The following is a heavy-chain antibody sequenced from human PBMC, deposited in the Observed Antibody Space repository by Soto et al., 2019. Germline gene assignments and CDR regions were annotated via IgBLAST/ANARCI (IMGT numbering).Heavy chain of an antibody. J-gene: IGHJ5*02. CDR1: GGSFSGYY. CDR3: ARRPRYFDWFGRGGGPDP. V-gene: IGHV4-34*01. D-gene: IGHD3-9*01. Sequence: SETLSLTCAVYGGSFSGYYWSWIRQPPGKGLEWIGEINHSGSTNYNPSLKSRVTISVDTSKNQFSLKLSSVTAADTAVYYCARRPRYFDWFGRGGGPDPWGQGTLVTVSS. CDR2: INHSGST.